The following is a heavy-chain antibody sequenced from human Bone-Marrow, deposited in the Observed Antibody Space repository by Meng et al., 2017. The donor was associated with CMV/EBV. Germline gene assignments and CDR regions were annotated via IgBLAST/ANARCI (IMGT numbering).Heavy chain of an antibody. J-gene: IGHJ4*02. V-gene: IGHV3-15*01. CDR1: GFTFSNAW. CDR2: IKSKTDGGTT. CDR3: TTDITMIVVVITINY. D-gene: IGHD3-22*01. Sequence: GGSLRLSCAASGFTFSNAWMSWVGQAPGKGLEWVGRIKSKTDGGTTDYAAPVKGRFTISRDDSKNTLYLQMNSLKTEDTAVYYCTTDITMIVVVITINYWGQGTLVTVSS.